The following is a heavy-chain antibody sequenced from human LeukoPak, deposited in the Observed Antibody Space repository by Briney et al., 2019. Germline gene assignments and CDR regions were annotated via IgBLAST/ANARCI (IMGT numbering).Heavy chain of an antibody. J-gene: IGHJ4*02. V-gene: IGHV1-69*13. CDR2: IIPIFGTA. CDR1: GGTFSSYA. CDR3: ATDSHDYYDSSGYHDY. D-gene: IGHD3-22*01. Sequence: SVKVSCKASGGTFSSYAISWVRQAPGQGLEWMGGIIPIFGTANYAQKFQGRVTITADESTSTAYMELSSLRSDDTAVYYCATDSHDYYDSSGYHDYWGQGTLVTVSS.